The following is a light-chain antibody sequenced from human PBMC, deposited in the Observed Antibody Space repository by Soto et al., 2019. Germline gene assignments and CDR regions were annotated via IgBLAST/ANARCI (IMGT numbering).Light chain of an antibody. CDR3: FSYTTSRARV. Sequence: QSALTQPASVSGSPGQSVTISCTGTRSDVGGYNYVSWYQQNPGKAPKVIIYDVYNRPSGVSNRFSGSKSGNTASLTISGLQAEDEADYYCFSYTTSRARVFGGGTQLTVL. CDR1: RSDVGGYNY. J-gene: IGLJ3*02. CDR2: DVY. V-gene: IGLV2-14*01.